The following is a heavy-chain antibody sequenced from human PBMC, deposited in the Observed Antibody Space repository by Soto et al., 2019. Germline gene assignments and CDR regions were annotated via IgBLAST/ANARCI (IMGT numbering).Heavy chain of an antibody. CDR3: ASGTYYDVWNGYSYFDY. J-gene: IGHJ4*02. CDR1: GGTFNIYA. CDR2: IIPVFGTP. Sequence: GASVKVSCKASGGTFNIYAISWVRQAPGQGLEWMGGIIPVFGTPSYAQKFRGRVTITADESASTAYMELSSLRSEDTAVYYCASGTYYDVWNGYSYFDYWGQETLVTVSS. D-gene: IGHD3-3*01. V-gene: IGHV1-69*13.